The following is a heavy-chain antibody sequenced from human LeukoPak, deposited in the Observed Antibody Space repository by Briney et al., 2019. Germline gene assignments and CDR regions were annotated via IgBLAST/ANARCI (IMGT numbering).Heavy chain of an antibody. Sequence: PGGSLRLSCEASELTFNSNWMHWVRQAPGKGLVWVSRINSDGSTTNYADSVKGRFTISRDNAKNTLYLQMNSLRAEDTAVYYCTSYTSGWNWGQGTLVTVS. J-gene: IGHJ4*02. V-gene: IGHV3-74*01. CDR2: INSDGSTT. D-gene: IGHD6-19*01. CDR1: ELTFNSNW. CDR3: TSYTSGWN.